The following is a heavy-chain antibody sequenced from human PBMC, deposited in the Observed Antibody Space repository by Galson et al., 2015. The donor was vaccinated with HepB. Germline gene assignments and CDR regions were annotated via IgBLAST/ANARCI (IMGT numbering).Heavy chain of an antibody. Sequence: SLTCTVSGGSISSNLYYWGWVRQPPGKGLEWIGSIHYTGKTYYNPSLKSRVTISIDTSNNQFSLKLSSVTAADTAVYYCARDIRYFDWLDKDPSDPWGQGTLVTVSS. CDR3: ARDIRYFDWLDKDPSDP. CDR1: GGSISSNLYY. D-gene: IGHD3-9*01. V-gene: IGHV4-39*07. J-gene: IGHJ5*02. CDR2: IHYTGKT.